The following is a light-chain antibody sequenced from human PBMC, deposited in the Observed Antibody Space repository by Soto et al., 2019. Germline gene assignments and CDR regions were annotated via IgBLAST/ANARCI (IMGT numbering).Light chain of an antibody. CDR3: QQYDISPRT. Sequence: EIVLTQSPDTLSLSPGERATLSCRASQSLNSFYLAWYQQKPGQAPRLLIYGSSNRATGIPDRFSGSGSGTDFTLAISRLDPEDFAVYYCQQYDISPRTFGQGTKVEVK. J-gene: IGKJ1*01. CDR2: GSS. CDR1: QSLNSFY. V-gene: IGKV3-20*01.